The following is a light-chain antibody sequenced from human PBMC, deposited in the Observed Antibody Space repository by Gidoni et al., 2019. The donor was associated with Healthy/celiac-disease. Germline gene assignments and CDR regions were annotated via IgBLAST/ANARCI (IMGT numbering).Light chain of an antibody. V-gene: IGKV3-20*01. CDR2: GAS. J-gene: IGKJ4*01. CDR1: QSVSSSY. CDR3: QQYGSSSTT. Sequence: EIVLTQSPGTLSLSPGERATLSCSASQSVSSSYLAWYQQKPGQAPRLLIYGASSRATGIPDRFSGSGSGTDFTLTISRLEPEDFAVYYCQQYGSSSTTFGGGTKVEIK.